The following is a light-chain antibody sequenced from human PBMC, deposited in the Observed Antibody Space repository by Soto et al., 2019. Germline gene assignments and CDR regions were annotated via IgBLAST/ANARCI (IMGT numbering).Light chain of an antibody. Sequence: DIQLTQSPSFLSASVGDRVSITCRASQGVGTYLAWYHQRPGKAPKLLIYAASTLQSGVPSRFSGSGSGTEFTLTISSLQPEDFGTYYCQPLVSYPLTFCGGTKVEIK. CDR1: QGVGTY. J-gene: IGKJ4*01. CDR2: AAS. CDR3: QPLVSYPLT. V-gene: IGKV1-9*01.